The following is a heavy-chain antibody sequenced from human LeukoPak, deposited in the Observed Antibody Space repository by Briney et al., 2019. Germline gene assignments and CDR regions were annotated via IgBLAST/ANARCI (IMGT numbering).Heavy chain of an antibody. V-gene: IGHV3-9*01. CDR1: GFTFDDYA. D-gene: IGHD6-13*01. Sequence: PGGSLRLSCAASGFTFDDYAMHWVRQAPGKGLEWVSGISWNSGSIGYADSVKGRFTISRDNAKNSLYLQMNSLRAEDTALYYCAKDRGYGSGSSRGYFDYWGQGTLVTVSS. CDR3: AKDRGYGSGSSRGYFDY. CDR2: ISWNSGSI. J-gene: IGHJ4*02.